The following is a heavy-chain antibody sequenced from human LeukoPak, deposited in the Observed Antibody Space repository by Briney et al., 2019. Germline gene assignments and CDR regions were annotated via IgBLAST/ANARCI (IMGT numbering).Heavy chain of an antibody. J-gene: IGHJ4*02. CDR1: GFTFSSYS. CDR3: ARELGIVVVPAATI. Sequence: PGGSLRLSCAASGFTFSSYSMNWVRQAPGRGLEWVSSISSSSSYIYYADSVKGRFTISRDNAKNSLYLQMNSLRAEDTAVYYCARELGIVVVPAATIWGQGTLATVSS. CDR2: ISSSSSYI. D-gene: IGHD2-2*03. V-gene: IGHV3-21*01.